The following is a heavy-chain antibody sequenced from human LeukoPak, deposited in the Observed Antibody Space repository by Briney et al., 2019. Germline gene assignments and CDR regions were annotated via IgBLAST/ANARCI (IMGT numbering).Heavy chain of an antibody. CDR2: ISYDGSNK. J-gene: IGHJ4*02. V-gene: IGHV3-30*03. CDR1: GFTFSSYG. Sequence: GRSLRLSCAASGFTFSSYGMHWVRQAPGKGLEWVAVISYDGSNKYYADSVKGLFTISRDNSKNTLYLQMNSLRAEDTAVYYCARWTTTCLDYWGQGTLVTVSS. CDR3: ARWTTTCLDY. D-gene: IGHD4-11*01.